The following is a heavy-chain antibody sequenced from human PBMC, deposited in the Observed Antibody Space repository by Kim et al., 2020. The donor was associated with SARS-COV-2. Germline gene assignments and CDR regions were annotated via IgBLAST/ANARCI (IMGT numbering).Heavy chain of an antibody. CDR3: AHRRGIGVARGVPNWFDP. V-gene: IGHV2-5*02. D-gene: IGHD3-10*01. CDR1: GFSLSTSGVG. J-gene: IGHJ5*02. Sequence: SGPTLVKPTQTLTLTCTFSGFSLSTSGVGVAWIRQPPGKALEWLALIYWDDDERYSPSLKSRLTITKDTSKNQVVLTMTNMDPVDTATYYCAHRRGIGVARGVPNWFDPWGQGALVTVSS. CDR2: IYWDDDE.